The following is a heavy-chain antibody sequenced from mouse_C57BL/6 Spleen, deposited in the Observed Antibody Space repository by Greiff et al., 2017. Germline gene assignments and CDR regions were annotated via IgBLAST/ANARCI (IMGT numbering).Heavy chain of an antibody. CDR3: ARDSTVVDYFDY. J-gene: IGHJ2*01. D-gene: IGHD1-1*01. CDR2: INPYNGGT. Sequence: EVQLQQSGPVLVKPGASVKMSCKASGYTFTDYYMNWVKQSHGKSLEWIGVINPYNGGTSYNQKFKGKATLTVDKSSSTAYMELNSLTSEDSAVDDCARDSTVVDYFDYWGQGTTLTVSS. CDR1: GYTFTDYY. V-gene: IGHV1-19*01.